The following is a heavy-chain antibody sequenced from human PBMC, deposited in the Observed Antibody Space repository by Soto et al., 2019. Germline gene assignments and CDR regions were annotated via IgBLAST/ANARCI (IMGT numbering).Heavy chain of an antibody. D-gene: IGHD3-22*01. Sequence: GGSLRLSCAASGFSFGSYAMNWVRQAPGKGLEWVSSIRGNGGTTYSADSVKGRFTTSRDNSKNTLYLQMNSLRVEDTAVYYCVKYHSYYYDRLGYYYLDYWGQGTRSTVSS. CDR1: GFSFGSYA. CDR3: VKYHSYYYDRLGYYYLDY. V-gene: IGHV3-23*01. CDR2: IRGNGGTT. J-gene: IGHJ4*02.